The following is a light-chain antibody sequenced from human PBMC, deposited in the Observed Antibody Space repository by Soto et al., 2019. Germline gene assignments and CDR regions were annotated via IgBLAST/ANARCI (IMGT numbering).Light chain of an antibody. Sequence: QAASVSGSPGQSITISCTGTSSDVGGYNYVSWYQQHPGKAPKLMIYDVSNRPSGVSNRFSGSKSGNTASLTISGLQTEDESDYYCSSYTGSSTYVFELGPSSPS. V-gene: IGLV2-14*03. J-gene: IGLJ1*01. CDR3: SSYTGSSTYV. CDR2: DVS. CDR1: SSDVGGYNY.